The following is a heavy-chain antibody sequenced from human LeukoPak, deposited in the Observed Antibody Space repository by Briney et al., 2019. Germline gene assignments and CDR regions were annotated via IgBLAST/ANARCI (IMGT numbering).Heavy chain of an antibody. CDR3: ARGSGSNQVGAICFDY. CDR1: GDSVSSNSAA. CDR2: TYYRSKWYN. V-gene: IGHV6-1*01. J-gene: IGHJ4*02. D-gene: IGHD1-26*01. Sequence: SQTLSLTCAISGDSVSSNSAAWNWIRQSPSRGLEWLGRTYYRSKWYNDYAVSVKSRITINPDTSKNQFSLQLNSVTPEDTAVYYCARGSGSNQVGAICFDYWGQGTLVTVSS.